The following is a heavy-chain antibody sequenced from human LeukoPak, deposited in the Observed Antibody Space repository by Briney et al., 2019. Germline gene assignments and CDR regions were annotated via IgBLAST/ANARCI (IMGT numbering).Heavy chain of an antibody. J-gene: IGHJ3*02. Sequence: GGSLRLSCAASGFTFSSYSMNWVRQAPGKGLEWVSSISSSSSYIYYADSVKGRFTISRDNAKNSLYLQMNSLRAEDTAVYYCARRGYDSSGQDAFDIWGQGTMVTASS. CDR3: ARRGYDSSGQDAFDI. D-gene: IGHD3-22*01. CDR1: GFTFSSYS. CDR2: ISSSSSYI. V-gene: IGHV3-21*01.